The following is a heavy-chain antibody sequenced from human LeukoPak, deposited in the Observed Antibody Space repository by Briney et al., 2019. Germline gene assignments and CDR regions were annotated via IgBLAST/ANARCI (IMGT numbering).Heavy chain of an antibody. CDR1: GFTFSSYA. J-gene: IGHJ4*02. CDR3: ARGPVATMIVVVITGPFDY. Sequence: PGRSLRLSCAASGFTFSSYAMHWVRQAPRKGLEWVAVISYDGSNKYYADSVKGRFTISRDNSKNTLYLQMNSLRAEDTAVYYCARGPVATMIVVVITGPFDYWGQGALVTVSS. D-gene: IGHD3-22*01. CDR2: ISYDGSNK. V-gene: IGHV3-30*04.